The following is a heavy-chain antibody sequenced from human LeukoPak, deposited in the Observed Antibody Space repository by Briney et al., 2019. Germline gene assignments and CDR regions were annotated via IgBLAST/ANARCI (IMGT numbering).Heavy chain of an antibody. V-gene: IGHV3-74*01. CDR1: GFTLSSYW. D-gene: IGHD3-16*01. CDR3: ARDSRWGGFDY. Sequence: PGGSLRLSCAASGFTLSSYWMHWVRQAPGKGLVWVSRIKTDGSSTNYADFVKGRFTISRDNAKNTVYLQMNSLRAEDTAVYYCARDSRWGGFDYWGQGTLVTVSS. J-gene: IGHJ4*02. CDR2: IKTDGSST.